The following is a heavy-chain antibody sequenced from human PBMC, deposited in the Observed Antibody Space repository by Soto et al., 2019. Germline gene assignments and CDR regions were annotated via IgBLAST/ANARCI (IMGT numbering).Heavy chain of an antibody. CDR2: ISYDGSNK. D-gene: IGHD6-19*01. Sequence: GGSLRLSCAASGFTFSSYGMHWVRQAPGKGLEWVAVISYDGSNKYYADSVKGRFTISRDNSKNTLYLQMNSLRAEDTAVYYCAKDHSSGQTDYWGQGTLVTVSS. J-gene: IGHJ4*02. CDR1: GFTFSSYG. V-gene: IGHV3-30*18. CDR3: AKDHSSGQTDY.